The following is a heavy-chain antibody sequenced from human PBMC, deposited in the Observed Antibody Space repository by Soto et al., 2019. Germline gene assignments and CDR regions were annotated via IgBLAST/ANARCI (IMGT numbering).Heavy chain of an antibody. V-gene: IGHV3-7*03. CDR3: AKDGGWRFDY. CDR2: IKEDGTVT. CDR1: GFTFSTHW. D-gene: IGHD6-19*01. Sequence: GGSLRLSCAASGFTFSTHWISWVRQAPGKGLEWVANIKEDGTVTNYVDSVEGRFTISRDNAKSSLYLQMNSLRAEDTAVYYCAKDGGWRFDYWGQG. J-gene: IGHJ4*02.